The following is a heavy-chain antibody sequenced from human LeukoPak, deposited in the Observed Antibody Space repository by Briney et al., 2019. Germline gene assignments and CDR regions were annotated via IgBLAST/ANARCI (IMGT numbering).Heavy chain of an antibody. Sequence: GGSLRLSCAASGFTFSSYAMNWVHQAPGKGLEWVAGISSGDRTFHAESVKGRFTISRDKSKDTLYLQMNSLRAEDTAVYYCAKDATASPYFHWFDNWGQGTQVIVSS. D-gene: IGHD3-9*01. CDR1: GFTFSSYA. CDR3: AKDATASPYFHWFDN. J-gene: IGHJ4*02. V-gene: IGHV3-23*01. CDR2: ISSGDRT.